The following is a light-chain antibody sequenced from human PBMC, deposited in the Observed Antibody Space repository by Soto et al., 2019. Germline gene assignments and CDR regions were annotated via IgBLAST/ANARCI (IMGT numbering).Light chain of an antibody. J-gene: IGKJ3*01. CDR3: QKYNSAPHGGFT. CDR1: QGISNY. V-gene: IGKV1-27*01. CDR2: AAS. Sequence: DIQMTQSPSSLSASVGDRVTITCRASQGISNYLAWYQQKPGKVPKLLIYAASTLQSGVPSRFSGSGSGTDFTLTISSLQPEYVATYYCQKYNSAPHGGFTFGPGTKVDIK.